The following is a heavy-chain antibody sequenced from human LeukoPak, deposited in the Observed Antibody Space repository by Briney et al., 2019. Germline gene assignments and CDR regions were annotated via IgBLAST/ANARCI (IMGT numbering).Heavy chain of an antibody. V-gene: IGHV1-2*02. J-gene: IGHJ4*02. CDR3: AGVYSSGWYYFDY. D-gene: IGHD6-19*01. CDR2: INPNSGGT. CDR1: GYTFTGYY. Sequence: ASVKVSCKASGYTFTGYYMHWVRQAPGQGLAWMGWINPNSGGTNYAQKFQGRVTMTRDTSISTAYMELSRLRSDDTAVYYCAGVYSSGWYYFDYWGQGTLVTVSS.